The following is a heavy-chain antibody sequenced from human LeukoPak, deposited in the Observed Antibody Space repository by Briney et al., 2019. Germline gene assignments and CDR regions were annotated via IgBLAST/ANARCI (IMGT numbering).Heavy chain of an antibody. Sequence: SVKVSCKASGGTFSSYAISWVRQAPGQGLEWMGRIIPIFGTANYAQEFQGRVTITTDESTSTAYLELSSLRSEDTAVYYCARDAQYSSSSDDFDYWGQGTLVTVSS. V-gene: IGHV1-69*05. J-gene: IGHJ4*02. CDR2: IIPIFGTA. CDR1: GGTFSSYA. D-gene: IGHD6-6*01. CDR3: ARDAQYSSSSDDFDY.